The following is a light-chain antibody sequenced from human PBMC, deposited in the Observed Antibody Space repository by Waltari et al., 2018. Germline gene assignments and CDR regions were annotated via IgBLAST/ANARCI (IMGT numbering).Light chain of an antibody. CDR1: SSNIGGHA. Sequence: QSVLTQPPSASGTPGQRVTISCSGSSSNIGGHAVNWYQQLPGTAPNLLIYRDHQLPSGVPERFSGSRSGASASLAISGLQSDDEADYYCSSWDDSLQGWLFGGGTKLTVL. CDR3: SSWDDSLQGWL. J-gene: IGLJ3*02. CDR2: RDH. V-gene: IGLV1-44*01.